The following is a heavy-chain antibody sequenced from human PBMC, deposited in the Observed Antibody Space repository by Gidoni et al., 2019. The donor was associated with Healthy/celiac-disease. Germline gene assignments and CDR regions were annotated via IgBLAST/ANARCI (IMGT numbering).Heavy chain of an antibody. Sequence: QVQLVESGGGVVQPGRSLRLSCAASGFTFSSYGMHWVRQAPGKGLEWVAVISYDGSNKYYADSVKGRFTISRDNSKNTLYLQMNSLRAEDTAVYYCAKCLRFLEWLDAFDIWGQGTMVTVSS. V-gene: IGHV3-30*18. J-gene: IGHJ3*02. CDR1: GFTFSSYG. CDR2: ISYDGSNK. CDR3: AKCLRFLEWLDAFDI. D-gene: IGHD3-3*01.